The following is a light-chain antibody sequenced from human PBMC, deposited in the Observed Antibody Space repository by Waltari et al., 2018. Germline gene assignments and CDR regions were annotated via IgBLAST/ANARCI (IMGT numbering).Light chain of an antibody. CDR3: LLYHGGAQV. Sequence: QTVVTQEPSLTVSPGGTVTLTCASSTGAVTSGFYPSWFQQKPGQPPRALIYSTNNKHSWTPARFSGSLLGGKAALTLSGVQVEDEAEYYCLLYHGGAQVFGGGTKLTVL. CDR1: TGAVTSGFY. V-gene: IGLV7-43*01. CDR2: STN. J-gene: IGLJ3*02.